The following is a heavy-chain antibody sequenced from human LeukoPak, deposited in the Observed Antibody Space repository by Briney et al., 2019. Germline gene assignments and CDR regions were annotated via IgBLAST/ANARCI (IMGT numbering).Heavy chain of an antibody. CDR2: INPNSGGT. V-gene: IGHV1-2*02. Sequence: GASVKVSCKASGYTFTGYYMHWVRQAPGQGLEWMGWINPNSGGTNYAQKFQGRVTMTRDTSISTAYMELSRLRSDDTAVYYCARFSGITIFGDDAFDIWGQGTMVTVSS. CDR3: ARFSGITIFGDDAFDI. CDR1: GYTFTGYY. J-gene: IGHJ3*02. D-gene: IGHD3-3*01.